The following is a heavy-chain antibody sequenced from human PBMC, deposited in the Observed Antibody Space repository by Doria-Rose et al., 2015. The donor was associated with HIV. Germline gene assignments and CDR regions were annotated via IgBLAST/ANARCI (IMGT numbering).Heavy chain of an antibody. D-gene: IGHD3-22*01. CDR2: IYYSGST. V-gene: IGHV4-59*09. Sequence: LEWIGNIYYSGSTNYNPSLKSRVTISVDTSKNQFSLKLSSVTAADTAVYYCARGTFYDSSGYYPYFDYWGQGTLVTVAS. CDR3: ARGTFYDSSGYYPYFDY. J-gene: IGHJ4*02.